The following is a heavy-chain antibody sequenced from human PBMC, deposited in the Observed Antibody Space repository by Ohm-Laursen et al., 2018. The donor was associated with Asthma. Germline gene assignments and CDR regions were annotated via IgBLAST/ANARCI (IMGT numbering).Heavy chain of an antibody. J-gene: IGHJ4*01. CDR3: AREGPTRPFDY. V-gene: IGHV1-69*13. CDR2: IIPIFGTA. Sequence: SVTVSCKASGGTFSSYAISWVRQAPGQGLEWMGGIIPIFGTANYAQKFQGRVTITADESTSTAYMELSSLRSEDTAVYYCAREGPTRPFDYWGQGTLVTVSS. CDR1: GGTFSSYA.